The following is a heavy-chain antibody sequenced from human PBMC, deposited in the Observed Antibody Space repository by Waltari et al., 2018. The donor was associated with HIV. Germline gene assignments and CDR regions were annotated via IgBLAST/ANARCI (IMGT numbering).Heavy chain of an antibody. CDR1: GGPISSYY. D-gene: IGHD3-9*01. CDR3: ASGRYFATTFGPYGMDV. Sequence: QVQLQESGPGLVKPSETLSLTCTVSGGPISSYYWSWIRQPAGKGLEWIGRIYTSGSTNYNPSLKSRVTMSVDTSKNQFSLKLSSVTAADTAVYYCASGRYFATTFGPYGMDVWGQGTTVTVSS. V-gene: IGHV4-4*07. CDR2: IYTSGST. J-gene: IGHJ6*02.